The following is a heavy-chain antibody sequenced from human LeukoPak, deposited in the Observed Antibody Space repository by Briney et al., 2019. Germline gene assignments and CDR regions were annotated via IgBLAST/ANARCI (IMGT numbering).Heavy chain of an antibody. J-gene: IGHJ4*02. CDR1: GFTFSSYA. CDR3: AKDGQPSTRSYLCTHGLCYQDY. D-gene: IGHD2-8*01. Sequence: GGSLRLSCAASGFTFSSYAMTWVRQAPGKKLEWVSSISGGGDYTYYTDSVKGRFTISRDNSKNTLYLKLNSLRAEDTAVYYCAKDGQPSTRSYLCTHGLCYQDYWGQGTLVTVSS. V-gene: IGHV3-23*01. CDR2: ISGGGDYT.